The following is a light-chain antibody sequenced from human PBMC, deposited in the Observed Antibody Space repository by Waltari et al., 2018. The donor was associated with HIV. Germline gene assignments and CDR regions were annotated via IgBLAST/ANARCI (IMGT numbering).Light chain of an antibody. CDR1: SSNIGSTT. J-gene: IGLJ3*02. CDR3: ATWDDSLNGRWV. Sequence: QSVLTQPPSASGTPGQRVTISCSGRSSNIGSTTVNWYQQLPGTAPKLLIYSNNQRPSGVPDRFSGSKSGTSASLAISGLQSEDEADYYCATWDDSLNGRWVFGGGTKLTVL. CDR2: SNN. V-gene: IGLV1-44*01.